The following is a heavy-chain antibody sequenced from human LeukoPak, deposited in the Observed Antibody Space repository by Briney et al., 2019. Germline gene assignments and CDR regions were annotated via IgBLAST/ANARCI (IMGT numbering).Heavy chain of an antibody. D-gene: IGHD6-19*01. V-gene: IGHV3-23*01. CDR3: AKSIWRDQWLAFDY. Sequence: GRSLRLSCAASGFTFSSYAMTWVRQAPGKGLEWVSAIWGSGGRSYYADSVKGRFTISRDNSKNTLSLQVNSLRAEDTAVYFCAKSIWRDQWLAFDYWGQGTLVTVSS. CDR2: IWGSGGRS. CDR1: GFTFSSYA. J-gene: IGHJ4*02.